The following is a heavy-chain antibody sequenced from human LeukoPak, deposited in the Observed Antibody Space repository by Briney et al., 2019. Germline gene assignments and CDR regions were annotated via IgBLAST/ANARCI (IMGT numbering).Heavy chain of an antibody. V-gene: IGHV1-8*01. Sequence: ASVKVSCKASGYTFTSSDINWVRQATGQGLEWMGWKNPNSGDTGYAQKFQGRVTMTRNTSISTAYMELSSLRSEDTGVYYCARGGAGTLEAVDWGQGTLVTVS. CDR1: GYTFTSSD. J-gene: IGHJ4*02. D-gene: IGHD6-19*01. CDR3: ARGGAGTLEAVD. CDR2: KNPNSGDT.